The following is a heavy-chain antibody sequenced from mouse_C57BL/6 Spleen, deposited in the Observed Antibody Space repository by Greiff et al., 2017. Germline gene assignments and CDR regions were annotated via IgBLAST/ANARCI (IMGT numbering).Heavy chain of an antibody. CDR2: IHPSDSDT. CDR1: GYTFTSYW. CDR3: AIEGLYYGNCGRDY. D-gene: IGHD2-1*01. J-gene: IGHJ2*01. V-gene: IGHV1-74*01. Sequence: QVQLQQSGAELVKPGASVKVSCKASGYTFTSYWMHWVQQRPGQGLEWIGRIHPSDSDTNYNQKFKGKATLTVDKSSSTAYMQLSSQTSGVSAVDYCAIEGLYYGNCGRDYWGQGTTLTVSS.